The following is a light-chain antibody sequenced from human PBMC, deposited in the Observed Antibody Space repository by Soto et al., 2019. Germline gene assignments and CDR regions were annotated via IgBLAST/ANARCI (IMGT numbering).Light chain of an antibody. V-gene: IGLV1-44*01. J-gene: IGLJ1*01. CDR1: SSNIGSHT. Sequence: QAVVTQPPSASGTPGQRVTISCSGSSSNIGSHTVNWYQQLPETAPKLLIYSTNQRPSGVPDRFSGSKSGTSASLAISGLQSEDEADYYCAAWDDRLNGKVFGTGTKVTVL. CDR3: AAWDDRLNGKV. CDR2: STN.